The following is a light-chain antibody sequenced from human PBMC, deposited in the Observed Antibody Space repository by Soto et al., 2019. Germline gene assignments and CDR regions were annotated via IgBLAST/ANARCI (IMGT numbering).Light chain of an antibody. Sequence: DIQMTQSPSSLSASVGDRVTITCQASQDISNYLNWYQQKPGEAPKLLIYDASNLETGVPSRFSGSGSGTHFTFTISSLQPEDIAAYYCQQFDNLPLTFGGGTKVEIK. V-gene: IGKV1-33*01. CDR1: QDISNY. J-gene: IGKJ4*01. CDR2: DAS. CDR3: QQFDNLPLT.